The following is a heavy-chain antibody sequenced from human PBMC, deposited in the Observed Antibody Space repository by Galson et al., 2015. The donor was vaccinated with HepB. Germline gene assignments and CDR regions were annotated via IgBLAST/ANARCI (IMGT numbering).Heavy chain of an antibody. CDR3: ARYCSGGSCGFDY. Sequence: SLRLSCAASGFTFSSYSMNWVRQAPGKGLEWVSSISSSSSYIYYADSVKGRFTISRDNAKNSLYLQMNSLRAEDTAVYYCARYCSGGSCGFDYWGQGTLVTVSS. D-gene: IGHD2-15*01. CDR2: ISSSSSYI. CDR1: GFTFSSYS. V-gene: IGHV3-21*01. J-gene: IGHJ4*02.